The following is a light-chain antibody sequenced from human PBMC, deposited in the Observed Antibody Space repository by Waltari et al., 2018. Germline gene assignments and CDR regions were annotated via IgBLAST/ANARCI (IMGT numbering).Light chain of an antibody. CDR3: CSYAGSYTRWV. CDR1: SSDVGGYNY. CDR2: DVS. Sequence: QSALTQPRSVSGSPGQSVTISCTGTSSDVGGYNYVSWYQQHPGKAPKLMIYDVSKRPSGVPDRFSGSKSGNTASLTISGLQAEDEADYYCCSYAGSYTRWV. J-gene: IGLJ3*02. V-gene: IGLV2-11*01.